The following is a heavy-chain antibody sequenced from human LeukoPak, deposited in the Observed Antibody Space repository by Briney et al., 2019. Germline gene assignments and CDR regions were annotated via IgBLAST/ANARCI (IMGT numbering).Heavy chain of an antibody. CDR2: IYYSGST. CDR3: ARGYVDTAMVPDGMDV. D-gene: IGHD5-18*01. V-gene: IGHV4-30-4*08. CDR1: GGSISSSSYY. J-gene: IGHJ6*02. Sequence: PSETLSLTCTVSGGSISSSSYYWGWIRQPPGTGLEWIGYIYYSGSTYYNPSLKSRVTISVDTSKNQFSLKLSSVTAADTAVYYCARGYVDTAMVPDGMDVWGQGTTVTVSS.